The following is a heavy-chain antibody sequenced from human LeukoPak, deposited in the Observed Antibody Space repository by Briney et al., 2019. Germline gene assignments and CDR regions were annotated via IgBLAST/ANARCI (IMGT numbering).Heavy chain of an antibody. Sequence: SETLSLTCTVSDDSIRTHYWSWIRQPPGKGLECIGYVYFSGITNYNPSLKSRVTISVDTSKNQLSLKLSSLTAADTAVYYCARTARLPDSWGQGTLVTVSS. CDR3: ARTARLPDS. D-gene: IGHD2-21*01. V-gene: IGHV4-4*09. CDR1: DDSIRTHY. CDR2: VYFSGIT. J-gene: IGHJ4*02.